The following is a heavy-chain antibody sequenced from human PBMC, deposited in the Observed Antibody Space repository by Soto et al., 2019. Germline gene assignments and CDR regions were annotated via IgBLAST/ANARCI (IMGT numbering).Heavy chain of an antibody. J-gene: IGHJ6*03. D-gene: IGHD6-6*01. CDR1: GYTFTNSG. V-gene: IGHV1-18*01. Sequence: GSSVKVSCKASGYTFTNSGITWLRQAPGQGLEWMGGIGAYNGDTHYTEKLQGRVTMTTDTFTSTAYMELRGLKSDDTAVYYCARVRQLVRYFYYSMDVCCKRTTVTVSS. CDR3: ARVRQLVRYFYYSMDV. CDR2: IGAYNGDT.